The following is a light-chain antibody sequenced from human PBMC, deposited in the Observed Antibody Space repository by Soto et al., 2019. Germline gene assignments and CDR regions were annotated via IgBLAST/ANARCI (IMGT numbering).Light chain of an antibody. CDR2: EVS. V-gene: IGLV2-14*01. CDR1: SSDVGGYNY. Sequence: QSVLTQPASVSGSPGQSITISCTGTSSDVGGYNYVSWYQLHPGKAPKLIIYEVSNRPSGVSNRFSGSKSGNTASLTISGLQAEDEADYYCNSYRSISTLVFGGGTKLTVL. CDR3: NSYRSISTLV. J-gene: IGLJ3*02.